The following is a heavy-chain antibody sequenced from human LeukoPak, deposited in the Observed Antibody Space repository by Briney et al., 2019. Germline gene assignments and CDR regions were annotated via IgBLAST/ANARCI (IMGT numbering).Heavy chain of an antibody. J-gene: IGHJ6*03. D-gene: IGHD5-18*01. CDR2: INHSGST. CDR3: ARWARGYSYGGVLYYYYMDV. V-gene: IGHV4-34*01. Sequence: SETLSLTCAVYGGSFSGYYWSWIRQPPGQGLDWIGEINHSGSTNYNPSLKSRVTISVDTSKNQFSLNLSSVTAADTAVYYCARWARGYSYGGVLYYYYMDVWGKGTTVTVSS. CDR1: GGSFSGYY.